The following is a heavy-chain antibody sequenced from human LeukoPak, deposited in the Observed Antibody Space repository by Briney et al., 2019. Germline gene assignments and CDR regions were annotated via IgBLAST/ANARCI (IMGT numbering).Heavy chain of an antibody. CDR1: GGSISSYY. CDR2: IYTSGST. Sequence: SETLSLTCTVSGGSISSYYWSWIRQPAGKGLEWIGRIYTSGSTNYNPSLKSRVTMSVGTSKNQFSLKLSSVTAADTAVYYCARDLPAYDYVWGSYRYDTPFDYWGQGTLVTVSS. CDR3: ARDLPAYDYVWGSYRYDTPFDY. V-gene: IGHV4-4*07. D-gene: IGHD3-16*02. J-gene: IGHJ4*02.